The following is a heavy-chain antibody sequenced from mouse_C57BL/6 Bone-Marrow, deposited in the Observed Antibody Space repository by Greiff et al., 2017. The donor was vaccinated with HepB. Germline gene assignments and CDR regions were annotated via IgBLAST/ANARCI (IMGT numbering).Heavy chain of an antibody. J-gene: IGHJ1*03. CDR1: GYTFTSYG. V-gene: IGHV1-81*01. Sequence: LEESGAELARPGASVKLSCKASGYTFTSYGISWVKQRTGQGLEWIGEIYPRSGNTYYNEKFKGKATLTADKSSSTAYMELRSLTSEDSAVYFCARSVYRGYFDVWGTGTTVTVSS. CDR3: ARSVYRGYFDV. CDR2: IYPRSGNT. D-gene: IGHD2-1*01.